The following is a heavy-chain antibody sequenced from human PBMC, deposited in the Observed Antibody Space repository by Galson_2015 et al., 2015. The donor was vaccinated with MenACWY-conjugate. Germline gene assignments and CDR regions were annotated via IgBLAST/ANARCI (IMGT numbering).Heavy chain of an antibody. Sequence: SLRLSCAASGFTFNTYTMNWVRQAPGKGLEWVASISSTSTYIYYTDSVKDRFTISRDNAKNSLYLQMNSLRAEDTAVYYCARAPRDYCDGNTCPLGDYWGQGTLVTVSS. D-gene: IGHD2-21*01. CDR2: ISSTSTYI. V-gene: IGHV3-21*06. J-gene: IGHJ4*02. CDR3: ARAPRDYCDGNTCPLGDY. CDR1: GFTFNTYT.